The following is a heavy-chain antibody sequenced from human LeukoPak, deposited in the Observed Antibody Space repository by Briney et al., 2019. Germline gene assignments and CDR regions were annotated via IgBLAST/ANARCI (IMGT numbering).Heavy chain of an antibody. Sequence: SETLSLTCTVSGGSISSGGYYWSWIRQHPGKGLEWIGYIYYSGSTYYNPSLKSRVTISVDTSKNQFSLKLSSVTAADTAVYYCARGYCDFWSGYPAYYYYYYMDVWGKGTTVTVSS. CDR3: ARGYCDFWSGYPAYYYYYYMDV. J-gene: IGHJ6*03. D-gene: IGHD3-3*01. CDR1: GGSISSGGYY. CDR2: IYYSGST. V-gene: IGHV4-31*03.